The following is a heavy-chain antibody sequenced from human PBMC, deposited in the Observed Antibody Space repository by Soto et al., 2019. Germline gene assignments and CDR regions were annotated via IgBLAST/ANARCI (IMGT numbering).Heavy chain of an antibody. V-gene: IGHV1-18*01. J-gene: IGHJ4*02. CDR1: GYSFTSNG. D-gene: IGHD2-21*01. CDR2: ISAYNGNT. CDR3: ARDIDCRAALDY. Sequence: SVKVSCKACGYSFTSNGITWVRQAPGQGLEWMGWISAYNGNTNYAQKLQGRVTITTDTSTSTAYMELSSLRSEETAVYYCARDIDCRAALDYWGQGTLVTVSS.